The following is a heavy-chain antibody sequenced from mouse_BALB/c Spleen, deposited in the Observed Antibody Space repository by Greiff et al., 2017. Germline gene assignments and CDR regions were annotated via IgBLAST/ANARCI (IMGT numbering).Heavy chain of an antibody. CDR1: GFTFSSYG. V-gene: IGHV5-6*01. CDR3: ARHNYDYDVDFDY. J-gene: IGHJ2*01. CDR2: ISSGGSYT. Sequence: EVMLVESGGDLVKPGGSLKLSCAASGFTFSSYGMSWVRQTPDKRLEWVATISSGGSYTYYPDSVKGRFTISRDNAKNTLYLQMSSLKSEDTAMYYCARHNYDYDVDFDYWGQGTTLTVSS. D-gene: IGHD2-4*01.